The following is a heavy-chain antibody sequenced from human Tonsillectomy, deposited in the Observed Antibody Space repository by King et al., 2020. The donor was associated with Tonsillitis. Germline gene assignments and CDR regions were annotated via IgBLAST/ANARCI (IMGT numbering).Heavy chain of an antibody. J-gene: IGHJ4*02. CDR2: ISWDSTNT. V-gene: IGHV3-43*01. CDR1: GFTFGDYT. CDR3: AKEGGTIFFDY. Sequence: VQLVESGGVVIQPGGSLRLSCAASGFTFGDYTMHWVRQSPGKGLEWVSLISWDSTNTYYADSVKGRFSIFRDNSKNSLYLQMYSLNTEDTAFYYCAKEGGTIFFDYWGQGTLVTVSS. D-gene: IGHD2-15*01.